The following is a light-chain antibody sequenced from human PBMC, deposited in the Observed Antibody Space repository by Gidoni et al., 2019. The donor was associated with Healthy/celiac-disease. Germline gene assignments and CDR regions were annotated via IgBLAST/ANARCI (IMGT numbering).Light chain of an antibody. CDR1: QSISSW. CDR2: DAS. CDR3: QQYNSYSGT. Sequence: DLQMTQSPSTLSASVGDRVTITCRASQSISSWLAWYQQKPGKAPKLRIYDASSLESGVPSRFSGSGSGTEFTLTISSLQPDEFATYYCQQYNSYSGTFXQXTKVEIK. J-gene: IGKJ1*01. V-gene: IGKV1-5*01.